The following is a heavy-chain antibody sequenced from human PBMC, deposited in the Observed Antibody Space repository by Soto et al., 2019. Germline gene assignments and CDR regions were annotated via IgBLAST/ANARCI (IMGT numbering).Heavy chain of an antibody. CDR2: ISYTGSA. J-gene: IGHJ4*02. CDR3: ATMGATTGSYYFEY. V-gene: IGHV4-30-4*01. Sequence: SETLSLTCTVSGGSIGSGVYFWSWIRQPPGEGLEWIGFISYTGSAHYNPSLKSRVAISVDTSKNQFSLKLTSVSAADAAVYYCATMGATTGSYYFEYWGQGTLVTVS. D-gene: IGHD1-26*01. CDR1: GGSIGSGVYF.